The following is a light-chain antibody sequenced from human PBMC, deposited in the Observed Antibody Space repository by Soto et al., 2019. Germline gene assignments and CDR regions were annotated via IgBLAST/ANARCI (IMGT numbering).Light chain of an antibody. CDR3: QQYGSSPPWT. CDR2: GAS. CDR1: QSVSSTY. Sequence: EIVLTQSPGTLSLSPGERATLSCRASQSVSSTYLAWYQHTPGQAPRLLFYGASSRATDIPDRFSGSGSGTDLTLTISRLGPEDFAVYYCQQYGSSPPWTFGQGTKVEIK. V-gene: IGKV3-20*01. J-gene: IGKJ1*01.